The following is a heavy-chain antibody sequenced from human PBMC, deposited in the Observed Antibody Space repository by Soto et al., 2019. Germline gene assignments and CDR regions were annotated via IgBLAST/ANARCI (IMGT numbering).Heavy chain of an antibody. V-gene: IGHV3-7*01. CDR1: GFSLSNYW. CDR2: IKQDGSEI. J-gene: IGHJ4*02. Sequence: GGSLRLPCAASGFSLSNYWMNWVRQAPGKGLEWVANIKQDGSEIYYVDSVKGRSTISRDNAKNSVYLQMNSLRIEDTAVYYCVRAVASAGAFWGQGTPVTVSS. CDR3: VRAVASAGAF. D-gene: IGHD2-8*02.